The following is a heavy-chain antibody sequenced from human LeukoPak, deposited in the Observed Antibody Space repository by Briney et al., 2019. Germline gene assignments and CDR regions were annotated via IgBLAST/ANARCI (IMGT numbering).Heavy chain of an antibody. J-gene: IGHJ3*02. CDR1: GYTFTGYY. D-gene: IGHD2-21*02. CDR2: IHPDSGGT. V-gene: IGHV1-2*02. CDR3: AREEGDWGDAFDI. Sequence: ASVKVSCKASGYTFTGYYMHWVRQAPGQGLDWLGWIHPDSGGTNYAQKVQGRVTMTRDTSTSTAYMELRSLRSDDTAVYYCAREEGDWGDAFDIWGQGTLVTVSS.